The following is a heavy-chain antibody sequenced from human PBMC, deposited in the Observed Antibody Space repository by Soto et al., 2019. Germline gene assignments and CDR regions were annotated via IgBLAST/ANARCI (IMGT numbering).Heavy chain of an antibody. Sequence: QVQLQESGPGLVKPSQTLSLTCTVSGASINSGGYYWSWIRQLPGKGLEWIGYIYFTGITYYNPSIDSRVSISLDASQNQFALKLSSVIAADTAVYYCACGDAWGVIFVSWCQGTLFTVS. CDR2: IYFTGIT. V-gene: IGHV4-31*03. CDR1: GASINSGGYY. CDR3: ACGDAWGVIFVS. D-gene: IGHD3-10*01. J-gene: IGHJ4*02.